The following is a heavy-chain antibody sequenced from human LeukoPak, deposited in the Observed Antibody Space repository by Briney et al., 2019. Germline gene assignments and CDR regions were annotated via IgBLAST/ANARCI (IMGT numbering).Heavy chain of an antibody. CDR2: ISGSGGST. Sequence: PGGSLRLSCAASGFTFSSYAMSWVRQAPGKGLEWVSAISGSGGSTYYADSMKGRFTISRDNSKNTLYLQMNSLRAEDTAVYYCAKDSTAMIVVVIDYWGQGTLVTVSS. J-gene: IGHJ4*02. CDR1: GFTFSSYA. D-gene: IGHD3-22*01. V-gene: IGHV3-23*01. CDR3: AKDSTAMIVVVIDY.